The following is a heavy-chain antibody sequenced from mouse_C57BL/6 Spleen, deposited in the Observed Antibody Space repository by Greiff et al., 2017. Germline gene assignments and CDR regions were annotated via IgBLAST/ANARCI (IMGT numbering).Heavy chain of an antibody. CDR1: GYTFTSYT. CDR3: ARDGYPWFAY. CDR2: INPSGGNT. V-gene: IGHV1-4*01. J-gene: IGHJ3*01. Sequence: VQLQQSGAELARPGASVKMSCKASGYTFTSYTMHWVKQRPGQGLEWIGYINPSGGNTNYNQKFKDKATLTADKSSSTAYMQLSSLTSEDSAVYYCARDGYPWFAYWGQGTLVTVSA. D-gene: IGHD2-3*01.